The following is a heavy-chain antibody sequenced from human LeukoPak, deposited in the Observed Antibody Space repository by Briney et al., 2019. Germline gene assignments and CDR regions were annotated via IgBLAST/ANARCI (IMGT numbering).Heavy chain of an antibody. CDR1: GFTFSTYA. CDR2: ITGSGGST. V-gene: IGHV3-23*01. CDR3: AKHHREDYYDTSGRFDY. J-gene: IGHJ4*02. Sequence: PGGSLRLSCAASGFTFSTYAMSWVRQAPGKGLEWVSAITGSGGSTYYADSVKGRFTISRDNSKNTLYLQMNSLRTEDTATYYCAKHHREDYYDTSGRFDYWGQGTLVTVSS. D-gene: IGHD3-22*01.